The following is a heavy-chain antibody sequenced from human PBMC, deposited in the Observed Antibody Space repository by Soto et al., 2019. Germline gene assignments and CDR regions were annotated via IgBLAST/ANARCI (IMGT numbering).Heavy chain of an antibody. CDR2: IGGSGPST. CDR1: GFTLIRYA. J-gene: IGHJ4*01. CDR3: AKGQGYYYDATGYTFDY. D-gene: IGHD3-22*01. Sequence: PGGSLRLSCEASGFTLIRYAMIWVRQAPGKGLEWVSAIGGSGPSTFYADSVRGRSTISRDDSKNIVYLQMHSLGAEDTAMYYCAKGQGYYYDATGYTFDYLGHGTLVTVSS. V-gene: IGHV3-23*01.